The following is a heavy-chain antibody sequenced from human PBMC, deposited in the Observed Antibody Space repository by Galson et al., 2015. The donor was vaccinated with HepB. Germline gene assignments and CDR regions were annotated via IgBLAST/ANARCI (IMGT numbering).Heavy chain of an antibody. CDR1: GGSISSYY. J-gene: IGHJ4*02. CDR3: AREKYSSSSLGSFDY. D-gene: IGHD6-6*01. CDR2: IYYSGST. Sequence: SETLSLTCTVSGGSISSYYWSWIRQPPGKGLEWIGYIYYSGSTNYNPSLKSRVTISVDTSKNQFSLKLSSVTAADTAVYYCAREKYSSSSLGSFDYWGQGTLVTVSS. V-gene: IGHV4-59*01.